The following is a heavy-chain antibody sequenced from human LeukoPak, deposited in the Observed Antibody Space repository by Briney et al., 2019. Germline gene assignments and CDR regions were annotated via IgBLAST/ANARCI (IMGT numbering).Heavy chain of an antibody. Sequence: SETLSLPCTVSGGSISRYYWSWIRQPAGKGLEWIGRFYTSGSTNYNPSLKSRVPMSVDTSKNQFSLKLSSVTAADTAVYYCARAAQTSYGVPFDYWGQGTLVTVSS. CDR2: FYTSGST. J-gene: IGHJ4*02. CDR1: GGSISRYY. D-gene: IGHD2-2*01. CDR3: ARAAQTSYGVPFDY. V-gene: IGHV4-4*07.